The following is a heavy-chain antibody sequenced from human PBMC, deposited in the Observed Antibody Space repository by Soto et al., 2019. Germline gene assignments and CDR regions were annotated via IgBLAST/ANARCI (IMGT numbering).Heavy chain of an antibody. J-gene: IGHJ5*02. Sequence: GASVKVSGKVSGYSLSDLSMHWVRQAPGKGLEWMGVFDPEDDERIYAQNFQGRVTMTEDTSIGTAYMELRSLRSEDTAVYYCAIGYLNDVLTSWGQGTLVTVSS. D-gene: IGHD3-9*01. CDR1: GYSLSDLS. CDR3: AIGYLNDVLTS. V-gene: IGHV1-24*01. CDR2: FDPEDDER.